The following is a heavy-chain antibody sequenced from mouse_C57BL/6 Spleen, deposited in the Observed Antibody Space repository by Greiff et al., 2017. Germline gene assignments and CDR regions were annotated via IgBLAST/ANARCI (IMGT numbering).Heavy chain of an antibody. CDR3: ARSGIVTTNDYGY. Sequence: VQVVQSGPELVKPGASVKISCKASGYTFTGYYIHWVKQRPGQGLEWIGRICPGSGNTNYNEKFKGKATLTVDKSSSTAYMLLSSLTSEDSAVYFCARSGIVTTNDYGYWGQGTTLTVSS. CDR1: GYTFTGYY. V-gene: IGHV1-75*01. CDR2: ICPGSGNT. D-gene: IGHD2-12*01. J-gene: IGHJ2*01.